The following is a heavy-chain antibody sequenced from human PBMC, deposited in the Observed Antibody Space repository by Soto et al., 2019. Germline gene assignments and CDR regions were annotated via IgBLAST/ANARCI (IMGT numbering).Heavy chain of an antibody. Sequence: EVQLVESGGGLVKPGGSLRLSCAASGFTFSNAWMNWVRQAPGKGLEWVGRIKSTTDGGTTDYAAPVKGRFTISRDDSKNTLYLQMNSLKTEDTAVYYCTTTPIAAGYSGYDDFDYWGQGTLVTVSS. CDR2: IKSTTDGGTT. CDR1: GFTFSNAW. CDR3: TTTPIAAGYSGYDDFDY. J-gene: IGHJ4*02. D-gene: IGHD5-12*01. V-gene: IGHV3-15*07.